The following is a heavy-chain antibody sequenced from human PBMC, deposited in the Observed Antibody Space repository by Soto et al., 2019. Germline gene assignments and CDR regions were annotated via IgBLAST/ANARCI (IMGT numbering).Heavy chain of an antibody. V-gene: IGHV3-23*01. CDR1: GFTFSSYA. Sequence: EVQLLESGGGLVQPGGSLRLSCAASGFTFSSYAMSWVRQAPGKGLEWVSAISGSGGSTYYADSVKGRFTISRDNSKNMLAQELNSRKDVNTAVYNGARGGGIQAGDGGWFDPWGQGTLVTDFS. D-gene: IGHD5-18*01. CDR3: ARGGGIQAGDGGWFDP. J-gene: IGHJ5*02. CDR2: ISGSGGST.